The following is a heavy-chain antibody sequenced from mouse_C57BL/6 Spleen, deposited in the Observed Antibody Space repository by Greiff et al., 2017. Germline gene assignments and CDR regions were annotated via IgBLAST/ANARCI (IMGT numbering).Heavy chain of an antibody. J-gene: IGHJ1*03. D-gene: IGHD4-1*01. CDR1: GYTFTSYW. V-gene: IGHV1-72*01. CDR2: IDPISGGT. Sequence: QVQLQQPGAELVKPGASVKLSCKASGYTFTSYWMHWVKQRPGRGLEWIGRIDPISGGTTYNEKFKSKATLTVDTPSSTAYMQLSSLTSEDSAVYYCARPNWASYWYFDVWGTGTTVTVSS. CDR3: ARPNWASYWYFDV.